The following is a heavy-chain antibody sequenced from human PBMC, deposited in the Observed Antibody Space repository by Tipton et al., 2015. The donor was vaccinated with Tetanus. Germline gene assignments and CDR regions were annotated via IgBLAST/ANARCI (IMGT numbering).Heavy chain of an antibody. CDR3: AREDYYGSGSSYNWFDP. D-gene: IGHD3-10*01. Sequence: TLSLTCTVSGGSINNYYWSWIRQPAGKGLEWIGRIYTSGSTNYNPSLKSRVTMSVDTPKNQFSLKLSSVTAADTAVYSCAREDYYGSGSSYNWFDPWGQGTLVTVSS. J-gene: IGHJ5*02. CDR1: GGSINNYY. V-gene: IGHV4-4*07. CDR2: IYTSGST.